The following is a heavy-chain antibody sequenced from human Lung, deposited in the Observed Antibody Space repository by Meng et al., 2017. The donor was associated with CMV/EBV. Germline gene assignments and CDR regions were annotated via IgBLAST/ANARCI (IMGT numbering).Heavy chain of an antibody. J-gene: IGHJ6*02. Sequence: ASVKVSXKASGYTFTNYYMHWVRQAPGQGLELMGVINPSGGSTTYAQKFQGRLTMTRDTSTSTVYMELSSLKSEDTAMYYCARVLGQLVSPYGMDVWGQGTTVXVSS. CDR2: INPSGGST. CDR1: GYTFTNYY. CDR3: ARVLGQLVSPYGMDV. V-gene: IGHV1-46*01. D-gene: IGHD6-13*01.